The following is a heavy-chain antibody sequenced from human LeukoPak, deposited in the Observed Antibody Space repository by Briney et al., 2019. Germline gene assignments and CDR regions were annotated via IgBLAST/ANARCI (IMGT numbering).Heavy chain of an antibody. CDR1: GGSISSGGYY. CDR3: ARELAVLPHHYFDY. Sequence: TLSLTCTVSGGSISSGGYYWSWIRQPPGKGLEWIGYIYHSGSTYYNPSLKSRVTISVDRSKNQFSLKLSSVTAADTAVYYCARELAVLPHHYFDYWGQGTLVTVSS. V-gene: IGHV4-30-2*01. D-gene: IGHD4/OR15-4a*01. CDR2: IYHSGST. J-gene: IGHJ4*02.